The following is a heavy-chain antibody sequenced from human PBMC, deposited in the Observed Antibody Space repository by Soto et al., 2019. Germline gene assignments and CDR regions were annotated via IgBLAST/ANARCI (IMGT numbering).Heavy chain of an antibody. CDR3: ASGSRKYYYYYGMDV. CDR1: GGSFSGYY. CDR2: INHSGST. V-gene: IGHV4-34*01. Sequence: PSETLSLTCAVYGGSFSGYYWSWIRQPPGKGLEWIGEINHSGSTNYNPSLKSRVTISVDTSKNQFSLKLSSVTAADTAVYYCASGSRKYYYYYGMDVWGQGTTVTVSS. J-gene: IGHJ6*02.